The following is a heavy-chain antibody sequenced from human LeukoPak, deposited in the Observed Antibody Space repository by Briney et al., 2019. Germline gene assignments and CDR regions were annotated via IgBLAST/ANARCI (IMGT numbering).Heavy chain of an antibody. CDR2: ISAYNGKT. CDR3: AKDSPRDDYVRGSYRYSRRGLDI. J-gene: IGHJ3*02. CDR1: GYEFSSYG. D-gene: IGHD3-16*02. V-gene: IGHV1-18*01. Sequence: GASVKVSCKASGYEFSSYGISWVRQAPGQGLEGMGWISAYNGKTKYAEKFQGRLTMTTETSTSTAYMELRSLTSADTAVYYCAKDSPRDDYVRGSYRYSRRGLDIWGQGTLVTASS.